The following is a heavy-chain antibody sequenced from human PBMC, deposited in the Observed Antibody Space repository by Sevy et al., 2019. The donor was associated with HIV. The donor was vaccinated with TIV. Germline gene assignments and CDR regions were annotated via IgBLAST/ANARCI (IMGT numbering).Heavy chain of an antibody. CDR2: ISGSGGST. CDR3: AKDFGSSFGSGAAT. J-gene: IGHJ5*02. D-gene: IGHD3-10*01. CDR1: GFTFNNYG. Sequence: GESLKISCAASGFTFNNYGMNWVRQAPGKGLEWVSAISGSGGSTYYADSVKGRFTISRDNSKNTLYLQMNSLRAEDTAVYYCAKDFGSSFGSGAATWGQGTLVTVSS. V-gene: IGHV3-23*01.